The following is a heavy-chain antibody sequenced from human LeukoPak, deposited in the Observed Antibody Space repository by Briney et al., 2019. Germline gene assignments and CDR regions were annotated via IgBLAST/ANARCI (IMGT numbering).Heavy chain of an antibody. Sequence: SETLSLTCAVYGGSFSGYYWSWIRQPPGKGLEWIGEINHSGSTNYNPSLKSRVTISVDMSKNQFSLKLSSVTAADTAVYYCARGCVVRGKRSKEYFQHWGQGTLVTVSS. V-gene: IGHV4-34*01. J-gene: IGHJ1*01. CDR2: INHSGST. CDR1: GGSFSGYY. CDR3: ARGCVVRGKRSKEYFQH. D-gene: IGHD3-10*01.